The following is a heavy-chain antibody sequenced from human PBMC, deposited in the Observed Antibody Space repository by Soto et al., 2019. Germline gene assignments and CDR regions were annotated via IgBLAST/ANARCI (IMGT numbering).Heavy chain of an antibody. V-gene: IGHV5-10-1*01. D-gene: IGHD3-22*01. J-gene: IGHJ6*01. CDR1: GYSFTSYW. CDR2: IDASDSYT. CDR3: ARPVEYDSSDYYNC. Sequence: GESLKISCKGSGYSFTSYWISWVRQMPGKDLEWIGRIDASDSYTNYSPSFQGHVTISADKSMSTAYLQWSSLKASDTAMYSWARPVEYDSSDYYNCWG.